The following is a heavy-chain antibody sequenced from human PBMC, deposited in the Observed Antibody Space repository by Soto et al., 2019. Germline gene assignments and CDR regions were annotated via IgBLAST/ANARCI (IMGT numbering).Heavy chain of an antibody. CDR3: AREGVGPYDFWSGYYVH. CDR1: GFIFSQYV. D-gene: IGHD3-3*01. Sequence: QVQLVESWGGVVQPGRSLRLSCAASGFIFSQYVMHWVRQAPGKGLEWVAIISCDATNQYYADSVRGRFTISRDNSNSTVYLQMNRLSAEDTAVYYCAREGVGPYDFWSGYYVHWGQGTLVTVSS. J-gene: IGHJ4*02. V-gene: IGHV3-30-3*01. CDR2: ISCDATNQ.